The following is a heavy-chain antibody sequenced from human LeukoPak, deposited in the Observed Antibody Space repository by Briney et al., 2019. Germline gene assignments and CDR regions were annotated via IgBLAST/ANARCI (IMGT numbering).Heavy chain of an antibody. CDR1: GGSFSGYY. J-gene: IGHJ2*01. CDR2: INHSGST. D-gene: IGHD5-18*01. CDR3: ARDTAMVYWYFDL. V-gene: IGHV4-34*01. Sequence: SETLSLTCAVYGGSFSGYYWSWIRQPPGKGLEWIGEINHSGSTNYNPSLKSRVTISVDTSKNQFSLKLSSVTAADTAVYYCARDTAMVYWYFDLWGRGTLVTVSS.